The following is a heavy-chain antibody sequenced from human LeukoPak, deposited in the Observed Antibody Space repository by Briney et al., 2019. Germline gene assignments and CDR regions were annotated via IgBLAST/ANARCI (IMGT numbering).Heavy chain of an antibody. CDR2: INPNSGGT. Sequence: ASVKVSCKASGYTFTGYYMHWVRQAPGQGLEWMGWINPNSGGTNYAQKFQGRVTMTRDTSISTAYMELSRLRSDDTAVYYCARGPQIAVAGTHYFDPWGQGTLVTVSS. V-gene: IGHV1-2*02. CDR3: ARGPQIAVAGTHYFDP. J-gene: IGHJ5*02. CDR1: GYTFTGYY. D-gene: IGHD6-19*01.